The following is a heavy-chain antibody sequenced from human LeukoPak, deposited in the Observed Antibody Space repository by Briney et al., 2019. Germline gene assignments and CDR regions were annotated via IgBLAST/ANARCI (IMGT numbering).Heavy chain of an antibody. CDR3: ARDRMYYDSSGPFDY. CDR1: GFTFSSYA. V-gene: IGHV3-30*04. Sequence: GRSLRLSCAASGFTFSSYAMHWVRQAPGKGLEWVAVISYDGSNKYYADSVKGRFTISRDNSKNTLYLQMNSLRAEDTAVYYCARDRMYYDSSGPFDYWGQGTLVTVSS. CDR2: ISYDGSNK. J-gene: IGHJ4*02. D-gene: IGHD3-22*01.